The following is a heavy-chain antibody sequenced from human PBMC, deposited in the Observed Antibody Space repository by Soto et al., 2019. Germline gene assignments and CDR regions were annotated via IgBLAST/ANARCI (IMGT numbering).Heavy chain of an antibody. D-gene: IGHD6-13*01. J-gene: IGHJ6*02. Sequence: ASVKVSCKASGYTFTGYYMHWVRQAPGQGLEGMGWINPNSGGTNYAQKFQGRVTMTRDTSINTAYMELSRLRSDDTAVYYCAAVDIAAPGTTRYYHYVIDVWGQRTTLTV. CDR2: INPNSGGT. CDR3: AAVDIAAPGTTRYYHYVIDV. CDR1: GYTFTGYY. V-gene: IGHV1-2*02.